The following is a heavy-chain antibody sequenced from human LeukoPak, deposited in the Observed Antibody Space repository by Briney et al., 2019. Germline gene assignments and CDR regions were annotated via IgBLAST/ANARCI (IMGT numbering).Heavy chain of an antibody. V-gene: IGHV3-13*01. J-gene: IGHJ4*02. CDR3: AKDMVGLAAGDY. CDR2: IGTAGDT. Sequence: GGSLRLSCAASGFTFSSYDMHWVRQATGKGLEWVSAIGTAGDTYYPGSVKGRFTISRDNSKNTLYLQMNSLRAEDTAVYYCAKDMVGLAAGDYWGQGTLVTVSS. CDR1: GFTFSSYD. D-gene: IGHD6-13*01.